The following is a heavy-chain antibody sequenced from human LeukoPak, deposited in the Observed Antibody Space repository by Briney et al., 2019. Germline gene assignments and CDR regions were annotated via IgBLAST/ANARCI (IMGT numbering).Heavy chain of an antibody. D-gene: IGHD2-21*02. CDR1: GGTFSSYA. Sequence: SVKVSCKPSGGTFSSYAINWVRQAPGQGLEWIGGIIPIFGTANYAQKFQGRVSITADESTSTAYMELSSLRSEDTAVYYCARDRAYCGGDCYRMDYWGQGTLVTVSS. V-gene: IGHV1-69*13. CDR2: IIPIFGTA. CDR3: ARDRAYCGGDCYRMDY. J-gene: IGHJ4*02.